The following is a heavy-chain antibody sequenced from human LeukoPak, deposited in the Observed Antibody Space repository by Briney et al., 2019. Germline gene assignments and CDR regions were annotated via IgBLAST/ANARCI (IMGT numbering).Heavy chain of an antibody. Sequence: GGSLRLSCAASGFTFSSYSMNWVRQAPGKGLEWVSSISSSSGYIYYADSVKGRFTISRDNAKNSLYLQMNSLRAEDTAVYYCAGIVGATTSDYWGQGTLVTVSS. V-gene: IGHV3-21*01. CDR3: AGIVGATTSDY. D-gene: IGHD1-26*01. CDR1: GFTFSSYS. J-gene: IGHJ4*02. CDR2: ISSSSGYI.